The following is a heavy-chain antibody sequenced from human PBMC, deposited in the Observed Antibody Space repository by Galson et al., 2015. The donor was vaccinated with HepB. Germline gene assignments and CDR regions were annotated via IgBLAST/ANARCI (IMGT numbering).Heavy chain of an antibody. CDR2: IDWDDDK. D-gene: IGHD3-3*01. Sequence: PALVKPTQTLTLTCTVSGFSLSNSGMCVSWIRQPPGKALEWLARIDWDDDKYYSTSLKTRLTISKDTSKNQVVLTMTNMDPVDTATYYCARIGIWNYGMDVWGQGTTVTVSS. CDR3: ARIGIWNYGMDV. J-gene: IGHJ6*02. V-gene: IGHV2-70*11. CDR1: GFSLSNSGMC.